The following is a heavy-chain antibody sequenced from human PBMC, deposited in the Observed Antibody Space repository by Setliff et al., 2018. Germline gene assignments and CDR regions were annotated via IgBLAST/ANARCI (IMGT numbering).Heavy chain of an antibody. D-gene: IGHD2-2*01. V-gene: IGHV1-18*01. CDR3: TRDTNIVVVPPHRTAFDI. J-gene: IGHJ3*02. CDR2: ISAHSGYT. CDR1: GYTFTTYG. Sequence: ASVKVSCKASGYTFTTYGISWVRQAPGQGLEWMGWISAHSGYTHSAQKFQGRVTMTTDTSTGTAYMEVRSLRFDDTAVYYCTRDTNIVVVPPHRTAFDIWGQGTMVTVSS.